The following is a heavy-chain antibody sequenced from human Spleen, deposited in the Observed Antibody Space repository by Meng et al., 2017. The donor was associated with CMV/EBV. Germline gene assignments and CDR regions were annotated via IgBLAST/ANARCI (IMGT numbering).Heavy chain of an antibody. CDR3: ARAGSANWGDFDY. CDR1: GFTFSSYG. D-gene: IGHD7-27*01. CDR2: IRYDGSHE. Sequence: GESLKISCAASGFTFSSYGMHWVRQAPGKGLEWVAFIRYDGSHEYYADSVKGRFTISRDNSKNTLYLQMNSLRTEDTTVYYCARAGSANWGDFDYWGQATLVTVSS. J-gene: IGHJ4*02. V-gene: IGHV3-30*02.